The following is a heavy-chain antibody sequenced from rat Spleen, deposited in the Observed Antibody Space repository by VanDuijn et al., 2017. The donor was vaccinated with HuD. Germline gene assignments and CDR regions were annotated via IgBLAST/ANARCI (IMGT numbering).Heavy chain of an antibody. CDR1: GFTFSNYY. CDR2: ISFEGSST. Sequence: EVHLVESGGGLVQPGRSMKLSCAASGFTFSNYYMVWVRQAPKKGLEWVASISFEGSSTYYGDSVKGRFTISRNNAKSTLYLQMDSLRSEDTATYYCARPNNYYVMDAWGQGASVTVSS. D-gene: IGHD1-10*01. CDR3: ARPNNYYVMDA. V-gene: IGHV5-22*01. J-gene: IGHJ4*01.